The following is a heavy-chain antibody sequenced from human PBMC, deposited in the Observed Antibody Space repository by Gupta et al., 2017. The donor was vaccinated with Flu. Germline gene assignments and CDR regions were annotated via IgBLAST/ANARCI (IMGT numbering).Heavy chain of an antibody. V-gene: IGHV3-48*01. J-gene: IGHJ2*01. Sequence: YSITWVRQAPGKGLQWVSYFSGGSGTIYYADFVKGRFTMSRDNAKNSLYLQMNNLRAEDTAVYYCAGHYGDSYYYFDLWGRGTLVTVSS. CDR3: AGHYGDSYYYFDL. CDR2: FSGGSGTI. D-gene: IGHD4-17*01. CDR1: YS.